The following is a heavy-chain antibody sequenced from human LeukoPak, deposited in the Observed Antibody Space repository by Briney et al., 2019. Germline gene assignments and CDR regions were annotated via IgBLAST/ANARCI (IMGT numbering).Heavy chain of an antibody. CDR2: MNPNSGNT. D-gene: IGHD6-19*01. V-gene: IGHV1-8*03. J-gene: IGHJ6*03. CDR1: GYTFTSYD. CDR3: ARGKQWRKPYYYYYYMDV. Sequence: ASVKVSCKASGYTFTSYDINWVRQATGQGLEWMGWMNPNSGNTGYAQKFQGRVTITRNTSISTAYMELSSLRSEDTAVYYCARGKQWRKPYYYYYYMDVWGKGTTVTVSS.